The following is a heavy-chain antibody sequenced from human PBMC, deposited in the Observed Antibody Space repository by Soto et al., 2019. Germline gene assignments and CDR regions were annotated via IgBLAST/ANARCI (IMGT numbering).Heavy chain of an antibody. V-gene: IGHV1-69*01. CDR1: GGTFSSYA. J-gene: IGHJ5*02. CDR2: IIPIFGTA. Sequence: QVQLVQSGAEVKKPGSSVKVSCKASGGTFSSYAISWVRQAPGQGREWMGGIIPIFGTANYAQKFQGRVTITADESTSTAYIELSSLRSEDTAVYYCARDYYDSSGSVNWFDPWGQGTLVTVSS. D-gene: IGHD3-22*01. CDR3: ARDYYDSSGSVNWFDP.